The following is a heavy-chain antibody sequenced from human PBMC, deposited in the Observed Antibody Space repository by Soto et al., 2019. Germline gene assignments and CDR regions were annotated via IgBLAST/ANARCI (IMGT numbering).Heavy chain of an antibody. CDR3: AKDSLYSSSSPKLLGSFDP. D-gene: IGHD6-6*01. J-gene: IGHJ5*02. CDR2: ISWNSGSI. CDR1: GFTFDDYA. V-gene: IGHV3-9*01. Sequence: EVQLVESGGGLVQPGRSLRLSCAASGFTFDDYAMHWVRQAPGKGLDCVSGISWNSGSIGYADSVNGRFTISRDNAKNSLYLQMNSLIAEDTALYYCAKDSLYSSSSPKLLGSFDPWGQGTLVTVTS.